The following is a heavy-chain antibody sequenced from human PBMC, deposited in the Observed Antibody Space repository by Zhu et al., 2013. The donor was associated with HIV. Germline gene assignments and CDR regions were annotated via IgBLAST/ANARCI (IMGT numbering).Heavy chain of an antibody. V-gene: IGHV4-39*07. J-gene: IGHJ6*03. CDR3: ARGVRVGGTWGLYYNYYMDV. CDR2: IFYSGDT. CDR1: GDSISSTSYY. Sequence: QVQLQESGPGLVKPSETLSLTCTVSGDSISSTSYYWGWIRQPPGKGLEWLGSIFYSGDTNYNPSLQSRVTISVDASKNQFSLRLTSVTAADTAVYYCARGVRVGGTWGLYYNYYMDVWGKGTAVTVSS. D-gene: IGHD1-26*01.